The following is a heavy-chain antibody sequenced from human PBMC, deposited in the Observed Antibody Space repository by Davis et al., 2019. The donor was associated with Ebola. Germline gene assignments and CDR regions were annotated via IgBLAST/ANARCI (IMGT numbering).Heavy chain of an antibody. V-gene: IGHV1-69*02. J-gene: IGHJ4*02. CDR1: GGTFSSYT. D-gene: IGHD1-26*01. CDR2: IIPILGIA. Sequence: AASVKVSCKASGGTFSSYTISWVRQAPGQGLEWMGRIIPILGIANYAQKFQGRVTMTTDTSTSTAYMELRSLRSDDTAVYYCARGGGSYSLDYWGQGTLVTVSS. CDR3: ARGGGSYSLDY.